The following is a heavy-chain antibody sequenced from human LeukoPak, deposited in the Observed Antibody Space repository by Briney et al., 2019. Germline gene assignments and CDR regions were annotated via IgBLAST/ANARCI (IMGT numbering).Heavy chain of an antibody. J-gene: IGHJ4*02. Sequence: PGGSLRLSCAASGFTFSSYSINWVRQAPGKGLEWVAVISYDGSNKYYADSVKGRFTISRDNSKNTLYLQMNSLRAEDTAVYYCAKGKKYSSGCFDYWGQGTLVTVSS. CDR1: GFTFSSYS. D-gene: IGHD6-19*01. CDR2: ISYDGSNK. V-gene: IGHV3-30*18. CDR3: AKGKKYSSGCFDY.